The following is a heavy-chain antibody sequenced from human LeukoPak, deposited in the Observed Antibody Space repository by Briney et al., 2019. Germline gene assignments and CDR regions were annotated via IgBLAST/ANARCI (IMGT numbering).Heavy chain of an antibody. CDR3: ARLKGYGSGRFNWFDP. V-gene: IGHV1-2*02. Sequence: DSVTVSCKASGYTFTRYYMHWVRQAPGQGLEWMGWINHNSGGTNYAQKMKGRVTMTRDTSIITAYMELSRLGPDDTAVYYCARLKGYGSGRFNWFDPWGQGTLVTVSS. J-gene: IGHJ5*02. D-gene: IGHD3-10*01. CDR2: INHNSGGT. CDR1: GYTFTRYY.